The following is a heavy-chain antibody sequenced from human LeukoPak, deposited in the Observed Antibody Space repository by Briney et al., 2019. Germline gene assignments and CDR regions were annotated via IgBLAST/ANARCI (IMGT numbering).Heavy chain of an antibody. D-gene: IGHD3-3*01. CDR3: ARSSVNWFDP. J-gene: IGHJ5*02. CDR2: IYPGDSQT. Sequence: GESLKISFKGSGYSFANYWVGWVRQMPGKGLEWMGIIYPGDSQTRYSPSFQGQVTISADKFISTAYLQWSSLKASGTAIYYCARSSVNWFDPWGQGTLVTVSS. V-gene: IGHV5-51*01. CDR1: GYSFANYW.